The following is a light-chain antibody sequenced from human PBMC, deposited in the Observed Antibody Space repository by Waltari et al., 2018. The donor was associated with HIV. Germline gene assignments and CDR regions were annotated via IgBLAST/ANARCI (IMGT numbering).Light chain of an antibody. V-gene: IGKV3-15*01. CDR2: GTS. J-gene: IGKJ1*01. CDR1: QSVNSN. CDR3: HHYNTWRET. Sequence: EILMTQSRATLSASPGDRATLPCRASQSVNSNLAWYQQKPGQTPRPLSYGTSTRATGIPARCSGSGSGTEFTLTISSLQSEDFAVYYCHHYNTWRETFGQGTKVEIK.